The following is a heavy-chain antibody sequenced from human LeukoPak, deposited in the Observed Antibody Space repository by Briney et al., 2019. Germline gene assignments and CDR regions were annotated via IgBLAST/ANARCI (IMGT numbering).Heavy chain of an antibody. Sequence: GGSLPLSCAASGFTFSDYYMDWVRQAPGKGLEWVGRIREKANSYTTEYAASVKGRFTISRDDSKNSLYLQMNGLKTEDTAVYYCARGNRGFDYWGQGTLVTVSS. CDR1: GFTFSDYY. CDR3: ARGNRGFDY. CDR2: IREKANSYTT. J-gene: IGHJ4*02. D-gene: IGHD7-27*01. V-gene: IGHV3-72*01.